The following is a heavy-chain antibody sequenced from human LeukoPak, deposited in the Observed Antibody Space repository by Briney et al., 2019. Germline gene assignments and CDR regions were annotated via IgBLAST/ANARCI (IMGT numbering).Heavy chain of an antibody. CDR2: VYYSGST. CDR3: ARGDGYNAWFFDL. CDR1: GGSISSGDYY. D-gene: IGHD5-24*01. V-gene: IGHV4-30-4*01. Sequence: SQTPSLTCTVSGGSISSGDYYWRWIRQPPGKGLEWIGCVYYSGSTYYTSSLKSRVTISADTSKNQFSLKLTSVTAADTAVYYCARGDGYNAWFFDLWGRGTLVTVSS. J-gene: IGHJ2*01.